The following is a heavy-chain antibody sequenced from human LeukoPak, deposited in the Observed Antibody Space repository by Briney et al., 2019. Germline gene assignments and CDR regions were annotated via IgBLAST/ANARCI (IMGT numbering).Heavy chain of an antibody. Sequence: GGSLRLSCAASGFTFSTYAMSWVRQAPGKGLEWVSAIGGSGGSTYYADSVKGRFTISRDDSKNTLYLQMNSLRAEDTAVYYCAKFTRTLVRGALVNWGQGTLVTVSS. CDR3: AKFTRTLVRGALVN. CDR2: IGGSGGST. J-gene: IGHJ4*02. D-gene: IGHD3-10*01. CDR1: GFTFSTYA. V-gene: IGHV3-23*01.